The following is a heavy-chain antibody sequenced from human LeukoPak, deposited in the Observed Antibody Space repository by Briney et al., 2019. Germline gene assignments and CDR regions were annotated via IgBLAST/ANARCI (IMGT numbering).Heavy chain of an antibody. J-gene: IGHJ5*02. CDR2: IYPGDSDT. Sequence: PGESLKISCKGSGYSFTSYWIGWVRQMPGKGLEWMGIIYPGDSDTRYSPSFQGQVTISADKSISTAYLQWSSLKASDTAMYYCARHQSQGYYGSGSYYNGGSWFDPWGQGTMVTVSS. CDR3: ARHQSQGYYGSGSYYNGGSWFDP. V-gene: IGHV5-51*01. D-gene: IGHD3-10*01. CDR1: GYSFTSYW.